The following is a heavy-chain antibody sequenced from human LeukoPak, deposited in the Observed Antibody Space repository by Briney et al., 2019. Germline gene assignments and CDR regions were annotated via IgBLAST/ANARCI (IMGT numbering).Heavy chain of an antibody. CDR2: ISGSGGST. CDR3: AKGLRIAAAIDY. D-gene: IGHD6-13*01. J-gene: IGHJ4*02. Sequence: PGGSLRLSCGASGFTFSSYAMSWVRQAPGKGLEWVSAISGSGGSTYYADSVKGRLTISRDNYKNTLYLQMNSLRAEDTAVYYCAKGLRIAAAIDYWGQGTLVTVSS. CDR1: GFTFSSYA. V-gene: IGHV3-23*01.